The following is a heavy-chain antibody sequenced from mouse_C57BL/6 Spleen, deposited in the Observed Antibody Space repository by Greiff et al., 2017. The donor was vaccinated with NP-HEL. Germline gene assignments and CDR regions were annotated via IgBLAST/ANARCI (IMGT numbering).Heavy chain of an antibody. D-gene: IGHD2-5*01. CDR1: GYSITSGYY. CDR3: ARGDYSNYDAMDY. Sequence: VQLKESGPGLVKPSQSLSLTCSVTGYSITSGYYWNWIRQFPGNKLEWMGYISYDGSNNYNPSLKNRISITRDTSKNQFFLKLNSVTTEDTATYYCARGDYSNYDAMDYWGQGTSVTVSS. J-gene: IGHJ4*01. V-gene: IGHV3-6*01. CDR2: ISYDGSN.